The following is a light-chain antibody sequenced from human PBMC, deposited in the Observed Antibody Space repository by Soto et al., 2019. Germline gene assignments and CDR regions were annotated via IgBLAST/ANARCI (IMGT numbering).Light chain of an antibody. CDR1: SSDVGGYNY. CDR3: SSYTSSSPV. Sequence: QSVLTQPASVSGSPGQSITISCTGTSSDVGGYNYVSWYQQYPGRAPKLMIYEVSNRPSGVSNRFSGSKSGNTASLIISGLQAEDEADYYCSSYTSSSPVFGGGTKLTVL. V-gene: IGLV2-14*01. CDR2: EVS. J-gene: IGLJ3*02.